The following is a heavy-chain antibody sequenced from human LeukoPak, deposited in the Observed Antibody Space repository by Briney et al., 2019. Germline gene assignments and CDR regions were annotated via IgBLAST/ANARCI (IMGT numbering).Heavy chain of an antibody. D-gene: IGHD3-3*01. Sequence: PSETLSLTCTVSGGSISSSSYYWGWIRQPPGKGLEWIGSIYYSGSTYYNPSLKSRVTISVDTSKNQFSLKLSSVTAADTAVYYCAKVRYRNYDLVIGYDAFDVWGQGTMVTVSS. CDR2: IYYSGST. V-gene: IGHV4-39*07. CDR3: AKVRYRNYDLVIGYDAFDV. J-gene: IGHJ3*01. CDR1: GGSISSSSYY.